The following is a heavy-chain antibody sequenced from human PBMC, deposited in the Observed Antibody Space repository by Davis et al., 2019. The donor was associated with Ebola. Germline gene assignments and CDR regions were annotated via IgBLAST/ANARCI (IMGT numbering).Heavy chain of an antibody. V-gene: IGHV3-7*03. Sequence: GESLKISCAASGFTFRAYWMSWVRQAPGKGLEWVANINQDGIQKCSVDSVKGRFTISRDNAKNSLYLQMSSLRGEDTAVYHCARARGCSGGSCHNFDYWGQGILVTVSS. CDR3: ARARGCSGGSCHNFDY. CDR2: INQDGIQK. CDR1: GFTFRAYW. J-gene: IGHJ4*02. D-gene: IGHD2-15*01.